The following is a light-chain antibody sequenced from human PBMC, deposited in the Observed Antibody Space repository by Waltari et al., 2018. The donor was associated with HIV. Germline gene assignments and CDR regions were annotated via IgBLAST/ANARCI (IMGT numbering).Light chain of an antibody. V-gene: IGLV2-14*01. J-gene: IGLJ3*02. CDR2: EVT. CDR1: SSDVGTYTY. CDR3: SSYTSNNILV. Sequence: QSALTQPASVSGSFGQSITISCTGTSSDVGTYTYVSWYQQHPGKAPKLIIYEVTHRPSGVSNRFSGSKSGNTASLTISGLQAGDEADYSCSSYTSNNILVFGGGTKLTVL.